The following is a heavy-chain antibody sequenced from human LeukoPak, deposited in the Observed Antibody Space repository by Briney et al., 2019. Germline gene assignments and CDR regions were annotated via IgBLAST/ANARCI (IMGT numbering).Heavy chain of an antibody. V-gene: IGHV4-59*01. CDR1: GGSISSYY. Sequence: SETLSLTCTVSGGSISSYYWSWNRQPPGKGLEWIGYIYYSGSTNYNPSLKSRVTISVDTSKNQFSLKLSSVTAADTAVYYCARVTDYDYVWGSYRPLYYFDYWGQGTLVTVSS. CDR3: ARVTDYDYVWGSYRPLYYFDY. CDR2: IYYSGST. J-gene: IGHJ4*02. D-gene: IGHD3-16*02.